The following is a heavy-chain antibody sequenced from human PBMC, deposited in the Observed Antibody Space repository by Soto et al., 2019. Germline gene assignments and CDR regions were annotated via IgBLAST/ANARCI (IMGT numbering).Heavy chain of an antibody. CDR1: GGSFSGYY. Sequence: SETLSLTCAVYGGSFSGYYWSWIRQPPGKGLEWIGEINHSGSTNYTQSLKSRVTISVDTSKNQFSLKLSSVTAEDTAVYYWAMGLRGYGYLNTYYFDDWGQGTLVTVSS. J-gene: IGHJ4*02. CDR3: AMGLRGYGYLNTYYFDD. D-gene: IGHD5-18*01. V-gene: IGHV4-34*01. CDR2: INHSGST.